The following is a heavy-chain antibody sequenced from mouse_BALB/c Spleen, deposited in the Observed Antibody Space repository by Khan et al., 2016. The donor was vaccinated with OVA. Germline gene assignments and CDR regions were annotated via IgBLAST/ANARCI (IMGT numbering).Heavy chain of an antibody. CDR1: GYTFTGYG. V-gene: IGHV1S137*01. CDR2: ISTYSGKT. Sequence: QVQLQQSGPELVRPGVSVKISCKGSGYTFTGYGMCWVKQSHAKSLEWIGVISTYSGKTNYNQKFKGKATMTVDKSSSTAYMELGRLTSEDSAIYYCARPSYDGYYDYWGQGTTLTVSS. CDR3: ARPSYDGYYDY. D-gene: IGHD2-3*01. J-gene: IGHJ2*01.